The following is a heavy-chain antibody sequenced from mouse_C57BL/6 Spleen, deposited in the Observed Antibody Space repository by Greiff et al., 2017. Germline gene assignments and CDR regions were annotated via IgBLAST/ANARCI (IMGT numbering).Heavy chain of an antibody. Sequence: VKLMESGPELVKPGASVKISCKASGYAFSSSWMNWVKQRPGKGLEWIGRIYPGEGDTNYNGTFECRATLTAYNTSNTAYMHLSSLTSDDSAVYFCARPTVYYAMDYWGQGTSVTVSS. CDR1: GYAFSSSW. J-gene: IGHJ4*01. V-gene: IGHV1-82*01. D-gene: IGHD1-1*01. CDR3: ARPTVYYAMDY. CDR2: IYPGEGDT.